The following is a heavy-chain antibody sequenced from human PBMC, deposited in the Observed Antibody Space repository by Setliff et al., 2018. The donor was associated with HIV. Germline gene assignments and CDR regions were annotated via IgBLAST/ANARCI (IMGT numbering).Heavy chain of an antibody. Sequence: GGSLRLSCAASGFTFSNYVMSWVRQTPGKGLEWVSVISSSGSTIYYADPVKGRFTISRDNAKNSLYLQMNSLRAEDTAVYYCARDKYDILTGSYFDYWGQGTLVTVSS. J-gene: IGHJ4*02. V-gene: IGHV3-11*01. CDR1: GFTFSNYV. CDR3: ARDKYDILTGSYFDY. CDR2: ISSSGSTI. D-gene: IGHD3-9*01.